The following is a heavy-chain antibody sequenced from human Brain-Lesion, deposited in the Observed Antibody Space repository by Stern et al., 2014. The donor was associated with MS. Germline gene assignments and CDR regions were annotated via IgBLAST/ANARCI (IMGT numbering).Heavy chain of an antibody. CDR2: ISNDGNHK. V-gene: IGHV3-30*18. CDR3: AKHLAERPFDY. CDR1: GFTYTAYW. Sequence: VQLVESGGGLVQPGGSLRLSGAASGFTYTAYWMRWVRQAPGKGPEWVAVISNDGNHKYYAGSVKDRFTISRDNSKNTLYLQMNSLRVEDTAVYYCAKHLAERPFDYWGQGTLVTVSS. D-gene: IGHD1-1*01. J-gene: IGHJ4*02.